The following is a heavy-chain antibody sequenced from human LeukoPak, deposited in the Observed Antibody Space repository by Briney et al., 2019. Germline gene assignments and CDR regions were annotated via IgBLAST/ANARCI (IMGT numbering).Heavy chain of an antibody. CDR2: IIPILGIA. D-gene: IGHD6-13*01. CDR1: GGTFSSYA. Sequence: SVKVSCKASGGTFSSYAISWVRQAPGQGLEWMGRIIPILGIANYAQKFQGRVTITADKSTSTAYMELSSLRSEDTAVYYCASQGTREISEQQLGNWGQGTLVTVSS. V-gene: IGHV1-69*04. CDR3: ASQGTREISEQQLGN. J-gene: IGHJ4*02.